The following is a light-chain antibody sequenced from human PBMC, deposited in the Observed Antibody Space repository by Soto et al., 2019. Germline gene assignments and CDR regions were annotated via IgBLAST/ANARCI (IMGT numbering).Light chain of an antibody. CDR2: DAS. V-gene: IGKV1-5*01. Sequence: DIQMTQSPSTLSASVGDRVTITCRASQSISSWLAWYQQKPGKAPKLLIYDASSLESGVPSRFSGGGSCTEFTRTISSLQPDDFATYYCQQYNSYLWTFGQGTKVEIK. J-gene: IGKJ1*01. CDR3: QQYNSYLWT. CDR1: QSISSW.